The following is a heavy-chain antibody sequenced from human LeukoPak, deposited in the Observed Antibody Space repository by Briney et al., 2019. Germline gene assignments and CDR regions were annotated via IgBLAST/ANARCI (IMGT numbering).Heavy chain of an antibody. V-gene: IGHV4-4*07. Sequence: SETLSLTCTVAGGSISSYYWSWIRQPAGKGLEWIGRIYTSGSANYNPSLKSRVTMSVDTSKNQFSLKLSSVTAADTAVYYCARVNPHNWFAPWGQGTLVTVYS. J-gene: IGHJ5*02. CDR3: ARVNPHNWFAP. D-gene: IGHD1-14*01. CDR2: IYTSGSA. CDR1: GGSISSYY.